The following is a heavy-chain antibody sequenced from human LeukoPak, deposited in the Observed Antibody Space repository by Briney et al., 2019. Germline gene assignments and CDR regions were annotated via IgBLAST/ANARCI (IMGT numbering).Heavy chain of an antibody. V-gene: IGHV4-31*11. J-gene: IGHJ6*02. CDR3: ARDFPMTSSYYYYGMDV. D-gene: IGHD2-21*02. CDR2: IYYSGRT. CDR1: GVSINVNSHY. Sequence: SETLSLTCAVSGVSINVNSHYWTWIRQLPGQGLEWIGYIYYSGRTYYNPSLKSRVTIAVDTSKNQFSLNLNSVTSADTAVYYCARDFPMTSSYYYYGMDVWGQGTTFAVSS.